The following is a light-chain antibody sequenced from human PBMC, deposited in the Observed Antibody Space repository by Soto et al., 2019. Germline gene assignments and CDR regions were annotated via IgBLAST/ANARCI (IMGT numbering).Light chain of an antibody. V-gene: IGLV3-21*01. Sequence: SYELTQPPSVSASPGETARISCGGNNIGSKGAHGYHQKPRQAPVLVIYTDTDLPTVIPERFSGSNSADMATLTISRVVAADEADYYCQVWDSGSAHVLFGGGTKLTVL. CDR3: QVWDSGSAHVL. CDR2: TDT. CDR1: NIGSKG. J-gene: IGLJ2*01.